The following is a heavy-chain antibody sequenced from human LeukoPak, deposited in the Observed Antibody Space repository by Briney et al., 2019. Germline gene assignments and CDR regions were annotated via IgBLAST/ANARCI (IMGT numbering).Heavy chain of an antibody. CDR3: AREDGKPNLYSSSWYWFDP. Sequence: PSETLSLTCTVSGGSISSSSYYWGWIRQPPGKGLEWIGSIYYSGSTYYNPSLKSRVTISVDTSKNQFSLKLSSVTAADTAVYYCAREDGKPNLYSSSWYWFDPWGQGTLVTVSS. D-gene: IGHD6-13*01. V-gene: IGHV4-39*07. CDR2: IYYSGST. J-gene: IGHJ5*02. CDR1: GGSISSSSYY.